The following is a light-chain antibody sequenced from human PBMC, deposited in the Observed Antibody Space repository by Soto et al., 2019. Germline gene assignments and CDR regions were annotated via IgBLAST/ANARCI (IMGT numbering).Light chain of an antibody. CDR2: KAS. V-gene: IGKV1-5*03. J-gene: IGKJ1*01. CDR1: QSISSW. CDR3: QHYSGYPWT. Sequence: DIQMTQSPSTLSASVGDTVSITCRASQSISSWLAWYQQKPGKAPKLLIYKASTLEGGVPSRFSGSGSGTEFTLTISGLQPDDFATYYCQHYSGYPWTFGQGTKVDIK.